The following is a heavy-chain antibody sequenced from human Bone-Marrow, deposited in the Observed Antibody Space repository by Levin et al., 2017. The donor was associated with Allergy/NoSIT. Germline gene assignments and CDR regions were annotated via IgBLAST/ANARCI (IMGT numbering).Heavy chain of an antibody. D-gene: IGHD3-10*01. J-gene: IGHJ4*02. CDR1: GYSFTSYW. CDR3: ATSPAGDYYGSGSFFDY. Sequence: AASVKVSCKGSGYSFTSYWIGWVRQMPGKGLEWMGIIYPGDSDTRYSPSFQGQVTISADKSISTAYLQWSSLKASDTAMYYCATSPAGDYYGSGSFFDYWGQGTLVTVSS. V-gene: IGHV5-51*01. CDR2: IYPGDSDT.